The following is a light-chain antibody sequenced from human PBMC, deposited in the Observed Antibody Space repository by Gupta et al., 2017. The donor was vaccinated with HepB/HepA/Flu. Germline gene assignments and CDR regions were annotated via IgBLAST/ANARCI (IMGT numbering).Light chain of an antibody. CDR1: TLGDKY. Sequence: SYELTQSPSVSVSPGQTAAIACSGDTLGDKYVSWYQQSPGQSPVLVIYKDSKSPSGIPGRFSGSTSGNTATLTISGTQALDEADYYCQAWDSNTFSVFGTGTKFTVL. CDR2: KDS. J-gene: IGLJ1*01. CDR3: QAWDSNTFSV. V-gene: IGLV3-1*01.